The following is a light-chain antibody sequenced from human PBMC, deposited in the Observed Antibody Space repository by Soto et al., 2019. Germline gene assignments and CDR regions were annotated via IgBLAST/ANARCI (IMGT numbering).Light chain of an antibody. V-gene: IGKV3-11*01. CDR1: QSVRSF. J-gene: IGKJ5*01. CDR3: QQRSNWPHT. CDR2: DAS. Sequence: DIVLTQSPATLSLSPGERATLSCRASQSVRSFLAWYQQKPGQAPRLLIYDASNRATGIPARFSGSGSGTDFTPTISSLEPEDFAVYYCQQRSNWPHTFGQGTRLEI.